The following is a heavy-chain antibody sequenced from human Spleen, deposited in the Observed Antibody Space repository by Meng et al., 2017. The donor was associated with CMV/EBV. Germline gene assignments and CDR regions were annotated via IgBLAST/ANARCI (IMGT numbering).Heavy chain of an antibody. D-gene: IGHD1-26*01. CDR1: GFTFHTFG. CDR3: VKKGNPAATGYFDY. J-gene: IGHJ4*02. Sequence: GGSLRLSCAASGFTFHTFGMHWVRQAPGKGLEWVAFIRYDGTEEYYADAVKGRFTISRDNSKNTLFLQMNSLRPEDTAVYYCVKKGNPAATGYFDYWGQGTLVTVSS. V-gene: IGHV3-30*02. CDR2: IRYDGTEE.